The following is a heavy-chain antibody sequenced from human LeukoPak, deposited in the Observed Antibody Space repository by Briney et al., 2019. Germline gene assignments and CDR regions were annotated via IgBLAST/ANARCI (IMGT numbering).Heavy chain of an antibody. D-gene: IGHD3-22*01. J-gene: IGHJ4*02. CDR1: GGSISSYY. CDR3: ARSHLYDTTLSGYFDY. V-gene: IGHV4-59*01. Sequence: PSETLSLTCTVSGGSISSYYWSWIRQPPGKGLEWVGNIYYSGSTNYNPSLKSRVTISVDTSKNQFSLKLSSVTAADTAVYYCARSHLYDTTLSGYFDYWGQGTLVTVSS. CDR2: IYYSGST.